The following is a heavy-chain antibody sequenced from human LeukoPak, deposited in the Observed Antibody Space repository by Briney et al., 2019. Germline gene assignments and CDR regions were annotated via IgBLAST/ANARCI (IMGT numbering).Heavy chain of an antibody. CDR1: GGSISSTDCY. V-gene: IGHV4-30-4*01. J-gene: IGHJ4*02. CDR2: IYYSGST. D-gene: IGHD1-1*01. Sequence: PSQTPSPTCTVSGGSISSTDCYWSWIRQPPGKGLEWIGYIYYSGSTYYNPSLKSRVTISVDTSKNQFSLKLSSVTAADTAMYYCARWSTGNTYYFDYWGQGTLVTVSS. CDR3: ARWSTGNTYYFDY.